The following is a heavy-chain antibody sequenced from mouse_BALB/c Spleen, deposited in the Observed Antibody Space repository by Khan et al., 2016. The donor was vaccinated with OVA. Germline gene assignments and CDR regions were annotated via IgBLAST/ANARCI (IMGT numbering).Heavy chain of an antibody. CDR3: AKGRWSYYFALDY. J-gene: IGHJ4*01. CDR1: GFSLTDYG. CDR2: IWGGGST. Sequence: QVQLQQSGPGLVAPSQSLSITCTVSGFSLTDYGVSWIRQPPGKGLEWLGVIWGGGSTYYNSALKSRLSISKDNSKSQVFLKMNILQTDDTAMYFCAKGRWSYYFALDYWGQGTSVTVSS. D-gene: IGHD2-3*01. V-gene: IGHV2-6-5*01.